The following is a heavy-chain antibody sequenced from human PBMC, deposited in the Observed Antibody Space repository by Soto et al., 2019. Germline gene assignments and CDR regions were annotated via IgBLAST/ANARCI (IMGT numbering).Heavy chain of an antibody. Sequence: GGSLRLSCAASGFTFSSYAMSWVRQAPGKGLEWVSAISGSGGSTYYADSVKGRFTISRDNSKNTLYLQMNSLRAEDTAVYYCAKGSVLNIVVVVAATPEGAFDIWGQGKMVTVSS. CDR2: ISGSGGST. D-gene: IGHD2-15*01. V-gene: IGHV3-23*01. CDR1: GFTFSSYA. J-gene: IGHJ3*02. CDR3: AKGSVLNIVVVVAATPEGAFDI.